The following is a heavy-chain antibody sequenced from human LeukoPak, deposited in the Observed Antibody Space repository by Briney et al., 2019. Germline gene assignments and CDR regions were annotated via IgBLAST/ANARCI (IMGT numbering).Heavy chain of an antibody. CDR2: IYHSRST. CDR3: ARVRCSGGSCPYYYYYYYMDV. CDR1: GYSISSGYY. D-gene: IGHD2-15*01. V-gene: IGHV4-38-2*02. Sequence: SETLSLTCTVSGYSISSGYYWGWIRQPPGKGLEWIGSIYHSRSTYYNPSLKSRVTISVDTSKNQFSLKLSSVTAADTAVYYCARVRCSGGSCPYYYYYYYMDVWGKGTTVTVSS. J-gene: IGHJ6*03.